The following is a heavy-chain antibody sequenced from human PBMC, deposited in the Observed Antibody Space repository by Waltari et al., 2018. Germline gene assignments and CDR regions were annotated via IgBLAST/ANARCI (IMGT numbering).Heavy chain of an antibody. CDR2: MSFEGSKK. D-gene: IGHD3-22*01. J-gene: IGHJ4*02. Sequence: QMVESGGGVVQPGRSLRLPCEVSGFTFIPYGLHWVRQAPGKGLEGGAFMSFEGSKKKLGDSVKGRLTISRDNPRLFLQLNSLTAVEPAMYFCARGGGLYYNDGSGPIDYWGQGTLVTVSS. CDR3: ARGGGLYYNDGSGPIDY. CDR1: GFTFIPYG. V-gene: IGHV3-33*05.